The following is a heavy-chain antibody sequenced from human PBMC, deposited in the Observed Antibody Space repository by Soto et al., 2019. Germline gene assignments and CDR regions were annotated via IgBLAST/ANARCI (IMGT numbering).Heavy chain of an antibody. J-gene: IGHJ5*02. Sequence: QVQLVQSGAEERKPGASVRISCKASGYIFTSYIIHWVRQAPGQGLEWMGWISTVDGNTKYSQKFQSRINITADTYTSTVHMHRSSLRSEVTAISFCAREDYHLLTGYYIRWDWFDPWGQGTLVTVSS. CDR3: AREDYHLLTGYYIRWDWFDP. D-gene: IGHD3-9*01. CDR2: ISTVDGNT. V-gene: IGHV1-3*05. CDR1: GYIFTSYI.